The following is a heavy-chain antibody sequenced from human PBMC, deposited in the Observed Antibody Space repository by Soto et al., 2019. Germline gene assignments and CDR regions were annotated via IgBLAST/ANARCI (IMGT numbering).Heavy chain of an antibody. CDR2: VCSSWST. J-gene: IGHJ4*02. Sequence: TSETLYLTCYVSGGSVSRFCLTWIRPSPGKGLESIAYVCSSWSTNYNPSLERRVAISLDTSKNQFSLRLTSVTAADTAVYFCARVRTEYAGLDYWGKGTLGTVSS. V-gene: IGHV4-59*02. D-gene: IGHD2-2*01. CDR1: GGSVSRFC. CDR3: ARVRTEYAGLDY.